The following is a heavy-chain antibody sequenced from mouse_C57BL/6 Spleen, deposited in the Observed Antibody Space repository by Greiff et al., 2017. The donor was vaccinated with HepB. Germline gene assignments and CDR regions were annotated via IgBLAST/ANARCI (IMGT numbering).Heavy chain of an antibody. V-gene: IGHV1-26*01. CDR3: ASGPSYFDV. CDR2: INPNNGGT. Sequence: EVQLQQSGPELVKPGASVKISCKASGYTFTDYYMNWVKQSHGKSLEWIGDINPNNGGTSYNQKFKGKATLTVDKSSSTAYMELRSLTSEDSAVYYCASGPSYFDVWGTGTTVTVSS. CDR1: GYTFTDYY. J-gene: IGHJ1*03.